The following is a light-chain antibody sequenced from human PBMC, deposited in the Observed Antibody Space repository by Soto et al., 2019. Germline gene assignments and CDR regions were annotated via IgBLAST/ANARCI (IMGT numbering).Light chain of an antibody. J-gene: IGKJ4*01. CDR3: HQYGSSPQT. V-gene: IGKV1-5*03. CDR1: QTISSW. CDR2: KAS. Sequence: DIQMTRSPSTLSGSVGDRVTITCRASQTISSWLAWYQQKPGKAPKLLIYKASTLKSGVPSRFSGSGSGTEFTLTISSLQPDDFATYYCHQYGSSPQTVGGGTKVDSK.